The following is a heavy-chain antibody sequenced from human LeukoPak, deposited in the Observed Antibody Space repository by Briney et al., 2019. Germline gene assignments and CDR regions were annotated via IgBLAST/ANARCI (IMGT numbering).Heavy chain of an antibody. CDR1: GFIFSHYG. CDR3: ARDSRDYGAPNWFDP. V-gene: IGHV3-48*04. Sequence: PGGSLRLSCAASGFIFSHYGMNWVRQAPGKGLEWVSYISSSGSTIYYADSVKGRFTISRDNAKNSLYLQMNSLRAEDTAVYYCARDSRDYGAPNWFDPWGQGTLVTVSS. J-gene: IGHJ5*02. CDR2: ISSSGSTI. D-gene: IGHD4-17*01.